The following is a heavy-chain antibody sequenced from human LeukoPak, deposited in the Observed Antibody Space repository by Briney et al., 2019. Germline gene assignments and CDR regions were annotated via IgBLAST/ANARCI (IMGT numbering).Heavy chain of an antibody. J-gene: IGHJ4*02. D-gene: IGHD6-13*01. V-gene: IGHV3-30-3*01. CDR1: GSTFSSYA. CDR2: ISYDGSNK. CDR3: ARRSSSVKNYFDY. Sequence: GRSLRLSCAASGSTFSSYAMHWVRQAPGKGLEWVAVISYDGSNKYYADSVKGRFTISRDNSKNTLYLQMNSLRAEDTAVYYCARRSSSVKNYFDYWGQGTLVTVSS.